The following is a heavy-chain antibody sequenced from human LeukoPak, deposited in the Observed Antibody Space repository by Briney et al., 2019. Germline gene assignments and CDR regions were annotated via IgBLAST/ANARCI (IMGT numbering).Heavy chain of an antibody. J-gene: IGHJ4*02. CDR3: ARLEVGADQGY. V-gene: IGHV1-2*02. CDR2: INPNSGGT. D-gene: IGHD2-15*01. CDR1: GYTFTSYG. Sequence: ASVKVSCKASGYTFTSYGISWVRQAPGQGLEWMGWINPNSGGTNYAQKFQGRVTMTRDTSISTAYMELSRLRSDDTAVYYCARLEVGADQGYWGQGTLVTVSS.